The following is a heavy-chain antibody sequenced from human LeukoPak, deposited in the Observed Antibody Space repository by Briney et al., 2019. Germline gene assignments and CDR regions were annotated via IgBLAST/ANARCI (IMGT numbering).Heavy chain of an antibody. D-gene: IGHD3-9*01. J-gene: IGHJ6*02. CDR2: ISSTSSHI. Sequence: PGGSLRLSCAASGFSFSGYSMNWVRQAPGKGLEWVSSISSTSSHIYYADSMKGRFTISRDNAKNSLYLQMNSLRAEDTAVYYCARDYDILTGANMDVWGQGTTVTVSS. CDR1: GFSFSGYS. CDR3: ARDYDILTGANMDV. V-gene: IGHV3-21*01.